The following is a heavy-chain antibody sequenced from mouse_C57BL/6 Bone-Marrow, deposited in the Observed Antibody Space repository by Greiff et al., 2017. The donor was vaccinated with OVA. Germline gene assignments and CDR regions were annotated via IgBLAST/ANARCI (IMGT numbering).Heavy chain of an antibody. D-gene: IGHD2-2*01. J-gene: IGHJ3*01. CDR3: ARDGVMVTTGGCAY. CDR2: ISNGGGST. CDR1: GFTFSDYY. V-gene: IGHV5-12*01. Sequence: EAKLVESGGGLVQPGGSLKLSCAASGFTFSDYYMYWVRQTPEKRLEWVAYISNGGGSTYYPDTVKGRFTISRDNAKNTLYLQMSRLKSEDTAMYYCARDGVMVTTGGCAYWGQGTLVTVSA.